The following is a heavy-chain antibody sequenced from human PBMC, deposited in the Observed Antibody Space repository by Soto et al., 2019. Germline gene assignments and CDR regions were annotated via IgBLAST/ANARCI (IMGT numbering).Heavy chain of an antibody. CDR2: ISHDGSVT. Sequence: QVQMVESGGGVVQPWTSLRLSCATSGFTFSTSGMHWVRQAPGKGLEWVAMISHDGSVTYYTDSVQGRFTISRDTPKNTLYLQMNSLRDEDTAIYYCAKDWGSSGWYNWFDPWGQGTRVTVS. D-gene: IGHD6-13*01. CDR3: AKDWGSSGWYNWFDP. CDR1: GFTFSTSG. V-gene: IGHV3-30*18. J-gene: IGHJ5*02.